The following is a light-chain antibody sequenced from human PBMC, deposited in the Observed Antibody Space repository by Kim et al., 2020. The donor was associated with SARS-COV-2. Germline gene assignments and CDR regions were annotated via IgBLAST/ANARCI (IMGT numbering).Light chain of an antibody. V-gene: IGKV1-39*01. CDR3: EKSSDTSLT. CDR1: QTINKH. Sequence: DIQMTQSPSSLSASVGDTVTITCRASQTINKHLNWYQQKPGKAPKFLIYAASSLQSGVPSRFSGSGSGTDFTLTITSLQPEDFATYYSEKSSDTSLTLGGGTKVDIK. CDR2: AAS. J-gene: IGKJ4*01.